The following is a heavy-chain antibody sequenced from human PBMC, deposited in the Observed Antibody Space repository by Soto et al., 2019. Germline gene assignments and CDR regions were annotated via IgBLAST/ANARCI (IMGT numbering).Heavy chain of an antibody. CDR3: ARDGALYCSGGSCYFLDY. CDR2: ISYDGSNK. D-gene: IGHD2-15*01. J-gene: IGHJ4*02. Sequence: QVQLVESGGGVVQPGRSLRLSCAASGFTFSSYAMHWVRQAPGKGLEWVAVISYDGSNKYYADSVKGRFTISRDNSKNTLNLQMNSLRAEDTAVYYCARDGALYCSGGSCYFLDYWGQGTLVTVSS. CDR1: GFTFSSYA. V-gene: IGHV3-30-3*01.